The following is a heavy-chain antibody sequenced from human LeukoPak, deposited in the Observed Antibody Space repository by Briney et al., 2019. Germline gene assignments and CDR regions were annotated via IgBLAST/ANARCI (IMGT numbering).Heavy chain of an antibody. CDR1: GGSFSGYY. Sequence: PSETLSLTCAVYGGSFSGYYWSWIRQPPGKGLERIGEINHSGSTNYNPSLKSRVTISVDTSKNQFSLKLSSVTAADTAVYYCAREETLFLFDYWGQGTLVTVSS. V-gene: IGHV4-34*01. CDR3: AREETLFLFDY. J-gene: IGHJ4*02. D-gene: IGHD2-15*01. CDR2: INHSGST.